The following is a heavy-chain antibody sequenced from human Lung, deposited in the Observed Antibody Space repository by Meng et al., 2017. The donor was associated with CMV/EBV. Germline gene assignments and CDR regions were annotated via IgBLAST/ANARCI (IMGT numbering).Heavy chain of an antibody. CDR2: INPNSGGT. CDR3: ARVKRYCTGGTCSSTGYYGMDV. D-gene: IGHD2-15*01. V-gene: IGHV1-2*02. Sequence: SVKVSXKASGYNFTGYYIHWVRQAPGQGLEWMGWINPNSGGTNYAQKFQGRITMTGDTSITTAYMELSRLRSDDMAVYHCARVKRYCTGGTCSSTGYYGMDVWGQGTXVTVSS. J-gene: IGHJ6*02. CDR1: GYNFTGYY.